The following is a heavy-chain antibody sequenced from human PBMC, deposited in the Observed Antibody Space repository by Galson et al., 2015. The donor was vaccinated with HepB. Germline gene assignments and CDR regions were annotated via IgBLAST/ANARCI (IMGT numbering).Heavy chain of an antibody. D-gene: IGHD3-16*01. J-gene: IGHJ6*02. CDR3: TTDLYGGSMDV. Sequence: SLRLSCAASGFTFSNAWMGWVRQAPGKGLEWVGRIKSKTDGGTTDYAAPVKGRLTISRDDSKNTLYLQMNSLKTEDTAVYYCTTDLYGGSMDVWGQGTTVTVSS. CDR2: IKSKTDGGTT. V-gene: IGHV3-15*01. CDR1: GFTFSNAW.